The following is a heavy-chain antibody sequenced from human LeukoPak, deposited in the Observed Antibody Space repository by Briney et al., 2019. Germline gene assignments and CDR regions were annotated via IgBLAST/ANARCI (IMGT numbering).Heavy chain of an antibody. CDR2: IDHSGST. CDR1: GGSFSGYS. Sequence: SETLSLTCAVYGGSFSGYSWSWIRQPPGKGLEWIGEIDHSGSTNYSPSLKSRVTISVDTSKNQFSLRLSSVTAADTAVYYCALYVSTYYSDTSASIRGASDIWGQGTVVTVSS. J-gene: IGHJ3*02. V-gene: IGHV4-34*01. CDR3: ALYVSTYYSDTSASIRGASDI. D-gene: IGHD3-22*01.